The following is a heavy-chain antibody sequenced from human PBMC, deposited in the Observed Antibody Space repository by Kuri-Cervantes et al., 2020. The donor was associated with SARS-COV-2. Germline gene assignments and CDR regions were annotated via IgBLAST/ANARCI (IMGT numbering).Heavy chain of an antibody. V-gene: IGHV4-39*01. J-gene: IGHJ4*02. CDR2: IYYSGST. CDR3: ARHYYGSGSYYAVPVLWSH. D-gene: IGHD3-10*01. Sequence: SETLSLTCTVSGGSISSSSYYWGWIRQPPGKGLEWIGSIYYSGSTYYNPSLKSRVTISVDTSKNQFSLKLSSVTAADTAVYYCARHYYGSGSYYAVPVLWSHWGPGTLVTVSS. CDR1: GGSISSSSYY.